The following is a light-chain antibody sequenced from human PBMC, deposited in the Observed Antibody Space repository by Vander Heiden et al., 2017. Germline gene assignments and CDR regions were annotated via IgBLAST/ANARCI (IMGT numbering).Light chain of an antibody. V-gene: IGKV1-39*01. CDR3: QQSDSTLIFT. CDR2: AAS. Sequence: DIKRTQSPSSLSASVGDRVTITCRASQNISSYLNWYQQKPGKAPKLLIYAASNLQSGVPSRFSGIGSGTDFTLTISSLQPEDFATYYFQQSDSTLIFTFGPGTKVEIK. CDR1: QNISSY. J-gene: IGKJ3*01.